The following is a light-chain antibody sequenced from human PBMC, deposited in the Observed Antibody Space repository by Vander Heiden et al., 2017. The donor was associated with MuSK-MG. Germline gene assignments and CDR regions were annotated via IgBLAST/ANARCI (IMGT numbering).Light chain of an antibody. CDR3: QQYSSLPHT. Sequence: EIVLTQSPGTLSLSPGERATLSCRASQSVSNNFLAWYQQKPGQAPRLLIYGVSSRATGIPESFSGSGSGTDFTLTISRLEPEDFAVYYCQQYSSLPHTFVQGTKLEI. J-gene: IGKJ2*01. CDR2: GVS. CDR1: QSVSNNF. V-gene: IGKV3-20*01.